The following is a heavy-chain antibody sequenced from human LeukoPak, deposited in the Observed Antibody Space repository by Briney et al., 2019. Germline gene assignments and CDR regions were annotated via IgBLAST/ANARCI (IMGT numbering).Heavy chain of an antibody. V-gene: IGHV1-24*01. Sequence: ASVKVSCKVSGYTLTELSMHWVRQAPGKGLEWMGGFDPEDGETIYAQKFQGRVTMTEDTPTDTAYMELSSLRSEDTAVYYCATVVGRGLVSSGWYRIFDYWGQGTLVTVSS. CDR1: GYTLTELS. J-gene: IGHJ4*02. CDR3: ATVVGRGLVSSGWYRIFDY. D-gene: IGHD6-19*01. CDR2: FDPEDGET.